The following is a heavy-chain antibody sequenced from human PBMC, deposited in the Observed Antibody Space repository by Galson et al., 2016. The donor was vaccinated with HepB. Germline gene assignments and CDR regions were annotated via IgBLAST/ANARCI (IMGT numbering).Heavy chain of an antibody. Sequence: SLRLSCAASGFTFSSYGTHWVRQAPGKGLEWVAFVWYDGSNIIYGDSAKGRFTISRDNSKNTLYLQMNSLRVEDTAVYYCTRGIAVAPNGADYWGQGTLVTVS. CDR3: TRGIAVAPNGADY. V-gene: IGHV3-33*01. J-gene: IGHJ4*02. CDR2: VWYDGSNI. D-gene: IGHD6-19*01. CDR1: GFTFSSYG.